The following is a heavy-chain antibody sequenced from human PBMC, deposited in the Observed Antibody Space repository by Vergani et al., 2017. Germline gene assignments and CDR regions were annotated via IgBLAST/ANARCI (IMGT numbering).Heavy chain of an antibody. CDR3: AREGWELLRAFDI. V-gene: IGHV3-7*03. CDR2: IKQDGSEK. CDR1: GFTFSSYW. D-gene: IGHD1-26*01. J-gene: IGHJ3*02. Sequence: EVQLVESGGGLVQPGGSLRLSCAASGFTFSSYWMSWVRQAPGKGLEWVANIKQDGSEKYYVDSVKGRFTISRDNSKNTLYLQMNSLRAEDTAVYYCAREGWELLRAFDIWGQGTMVTVSS.